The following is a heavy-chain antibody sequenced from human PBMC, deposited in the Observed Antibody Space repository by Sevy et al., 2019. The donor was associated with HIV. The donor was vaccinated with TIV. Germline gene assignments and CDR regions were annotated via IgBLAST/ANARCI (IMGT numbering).Heavy chain of an antibody. D-gene: IGHD3-22*01. J-gene: IGHJ4*02. CDR3: TTGAYYYDSGGYRGFDY. Sequence: GGSLRLSCAASGFTFNNAWMSWVRQAPGKGLEWVGRIKSKTDGGTTDYAAPVKCRFTISRDDSENTLYLQMNSLKTEDTAVYYCTTGAYYYDSGGYRGFDYWGQGTLVTVSS. V-gene: IGHV3-15*01. CDR1: GFTFNNAW. CDR2: IKSKTDGGTT.